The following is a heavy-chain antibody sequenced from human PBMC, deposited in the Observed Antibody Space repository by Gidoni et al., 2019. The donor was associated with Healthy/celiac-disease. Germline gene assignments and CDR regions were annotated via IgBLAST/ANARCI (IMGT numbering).Heavy chain of an antibody. V-gene: IGHV4-39*01. Sequence: QLQLQESGPGLVKPSETLSLTCTVSGGSISSSSYYWGWIRQPPGKGLEGIGSIYYSGRTYYNPSLKSRVTLSVDTAKNQFSLKLSSVTAADTAVYYCARNVPVRSSTYYDFWSGYYAGGEDWGQGTLVTVSS. J-gene: IGHJ4*02. D-gene: IGHD3-3*01. CDR2: IYYSGRT. CDR3: ARNVPVRSSTYYDFWSGYYAGGED. CDR1: GGSISSSSYY.